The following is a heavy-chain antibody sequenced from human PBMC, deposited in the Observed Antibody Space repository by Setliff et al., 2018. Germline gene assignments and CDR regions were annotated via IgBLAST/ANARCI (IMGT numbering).Heavy chain of an antibody. CDR1: GGSISNYY. D-gene: IGHD1-26*01. CDR3: AGKGISALSGAFDM. J-gene: IGHJ3*02. CDR2: IYTSGST. Sequence: SETLSLTCTVSGGSISNYYWSWIRQPAGKGLEWIGRIYTSGSTNYNPALKSRVTMSVDTSKNQFSLKLSSVTAADTAVYYCAGKGISALSGAFDMWGQGTMVTVSS. V-gene: IGHV4-4*07.